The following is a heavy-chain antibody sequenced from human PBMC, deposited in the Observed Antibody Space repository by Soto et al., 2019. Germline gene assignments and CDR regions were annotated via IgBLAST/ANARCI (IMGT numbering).Heavy chain of an antibody. Sequence: PGGSLRLSCVASGFTFDDYAMHWVRQAPGKGLEWVSSISSTTNYIYYGDSMKGRFTISRDNAKNSLYLEMNSLRAEDTAVYYCARESEDLTSNFDYWGQGTLVTVSS. CDR1: GFTFDDYA. J-gene: IGHJ4*02. CDR3: ARESEDLTSNFDY. V-gene: IGHV3-21*06. CDR2: ISSTTNYI.